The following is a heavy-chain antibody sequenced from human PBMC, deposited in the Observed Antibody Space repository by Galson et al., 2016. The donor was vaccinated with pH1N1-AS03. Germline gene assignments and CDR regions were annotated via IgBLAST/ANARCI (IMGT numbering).Heavy chain of an antibody. CDR2: IYTGGDT. CDR3: AGVDSSTYSDGWVPFDY. CDR1: GLSVAKNY. J-gene: IGHJ4*03. D-gene: IGHD5-24*01. V-gene: IGHV3-53*01. Sequence: SLRLSCAVSGLSVAKNYMTWVRQAPGKGLEWVSSIYTGGDTFYTDSVRGRFTISRDDSKNTLYLQMNSLRAADTAMYYCAGVDSSTYSDGWVPFDYWGQGTTVTVSS.